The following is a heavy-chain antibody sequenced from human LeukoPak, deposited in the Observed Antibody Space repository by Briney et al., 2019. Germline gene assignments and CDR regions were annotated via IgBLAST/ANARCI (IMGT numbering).Heavy chain of an antibody. CDR2: IYYTGST. J-gene: IGHJ2*01. V-gene: IGHV4-31*03. D-gene: IGHD3-9*01. CDR3: ARSLGYDILTGYNRGWFFDL. Sequence: SETLSLTCTVSGGSISSGGYYWTWIRQHPGKGLEWIGYIYYTGSTYYNPSLESRVTISVATSKNQFSLKPSSVTAADTAVYYCARSLGYDILTGYNRGWFFDLWGRSTLVTVSS. CDR1: GGSISSGGYY.